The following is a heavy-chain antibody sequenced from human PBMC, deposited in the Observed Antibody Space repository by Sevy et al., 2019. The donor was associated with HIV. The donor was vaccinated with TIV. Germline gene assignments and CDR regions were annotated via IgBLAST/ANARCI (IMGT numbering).Heavy chain of an antibody. V-gene: IGHV1-18*01. D-gene: IGHD2-15*01. CDR1: GYTFTSYG. J-gene: IGHJ4*02. CDR2: INVYNGNA. Sequence: ASVKVSGKASGYTFTSYGINWVRQAPGQGLEWMGWINVYNGNANSAQKLQGRGTMTTDTSTSTAYVELRSLRSDDTALYYCASGEKYCSGGSCYFHLDYWGQGTLVTVSS. CDR3: ASGEKYCSGGSCYFHLDY.